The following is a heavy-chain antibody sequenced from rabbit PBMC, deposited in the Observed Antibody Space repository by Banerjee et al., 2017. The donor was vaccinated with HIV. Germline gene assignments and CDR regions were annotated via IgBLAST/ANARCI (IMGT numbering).Heavy chain of an antibody. Sequence: QEQLVESGGDLVKPGASLTLTCTASGFSFSSRYVMSWVRQAPGKGLEWIGCIDTGSGSAYYASWAKGRFTISKTPSTTVTLQMTSLTVADTATYFCARSYAGKAISSLNLGGPGNLVTVS. CDR2: IDTGSGSA. V-gene: IGHV1S45*01. J-gene: IGHJ4*01. CDR1: GFSFSSRYV. CDR3: ARSYAGKAISSLNL. D-gene: IGHD4-2*01.